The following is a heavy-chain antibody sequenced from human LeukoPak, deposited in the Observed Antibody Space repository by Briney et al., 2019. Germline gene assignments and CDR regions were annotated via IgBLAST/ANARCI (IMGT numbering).Heavy chain of an antibody. CDR1: GGSISSYY. CDR3: ARVKYGDYEVPYYMDV. J-gene: IGHJ6*03. CDR2: IHYSGST. V-gene: IGHV4-59*01. Sequence: SETLSLTCTVSGGSISSYYWSWIRQPPGKGLEWIGCIHYSGSTNYNPSLKSRVTISVDTSKNQFSLKLSSVTAADTAVYYCARVKYGDYEVPYYMDVWGKGTTVTVSS. D-gene: IGHD4-17*01.